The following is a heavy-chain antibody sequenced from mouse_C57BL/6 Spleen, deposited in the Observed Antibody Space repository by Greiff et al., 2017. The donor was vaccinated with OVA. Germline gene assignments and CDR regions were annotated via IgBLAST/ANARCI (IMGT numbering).Heavy chain of an antibody. Sequence: QVQLQQSGAELVRPGASVTLSCKASGYTFTDYEMHWVKQTPVHGLEWIGAIDPETGGTAYNQKFKGKAILTAAKSSSTAYMELRSLTSEDSAVYYCTRDYGSSYYFDYWGQGTTLTVSS. D-gene: IGHD1-1*01. CDR2: IDPETGGT. V-gene: IGHV1-15*01. CDR1: GYTFTDYE. CDR3: TRDYGSSYYFDY. J-gene: IGHJ2*01.